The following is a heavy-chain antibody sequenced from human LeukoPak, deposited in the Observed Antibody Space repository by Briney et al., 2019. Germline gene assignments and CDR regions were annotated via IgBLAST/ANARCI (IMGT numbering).Heavy chain of an antibody. J-gene: IGHJ4*02. Sequence: GGXLRLSCAASGFTFSDYEIHWVRQAPGKGLEWVSYVSGSGSTIYHADSVKGRFITSRDNTKKSVYMQMKRLRAEDTAVYYCARPTTYYDLLSGYYAWYYFDNWGRGTLVTVSS. CDR3: ARPTTYYDLLSGYYAWYYFDN. CDR1: GFTFSDYE. CDR2: VSGSGSTI. V-gene: IGHV3-48*03. D-gene: IGHD3-3*01.